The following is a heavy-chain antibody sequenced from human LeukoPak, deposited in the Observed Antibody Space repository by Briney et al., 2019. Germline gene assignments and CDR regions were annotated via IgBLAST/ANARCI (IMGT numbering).Heavy chain of an antibody. J-gene: IGHJ4*02. CDR1: GFTFSDHY. CDR2: SRNRANSYST. CDR3: TRGDYYDTTDYHG. V-gene: IGHV3-72*01. Sequence: QPGGSLRLSCAASGFTFSDHYMDWVRQAPGKGLEWVGRSRNRANSYSTEYAASVKGRFTISRDNSKNSLYLQMNNLQTEDTAVYYCTRGDYYDTTDYHGWGQGALVTVSS. D-gene: IGHD3-22*01.